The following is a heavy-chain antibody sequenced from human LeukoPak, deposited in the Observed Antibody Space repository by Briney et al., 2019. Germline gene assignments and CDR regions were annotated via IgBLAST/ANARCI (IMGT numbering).Heavy chain of an antibody. D-gene: IGHD2-2*01. CDR1: GGTFSSYA. Sequence: EASVKVSCKASGGTFSSYAISWVRQAPGQGLEWMGGIIPIFGTANYAQKFQGRVTITTDESTSTAYMELSSLRSEDTAVYYCATRSRGRLVPAAPFDYWGQGTLVTVSS. CDR2: IIPIFGTA. J-gene: IGHJ4*02. V-gene: IGHV1-69*05. CDR3: ATRSRGRLVPAAPFDY.